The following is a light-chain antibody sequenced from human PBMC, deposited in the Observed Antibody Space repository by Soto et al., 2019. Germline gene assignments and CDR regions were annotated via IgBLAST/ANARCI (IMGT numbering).Light chain of an antibody. Sequence: DIQMTQSPSSLSASVGDRVTITCRASQDISNLAWYQQKPGKVPKLQIYAASTLQSGVPSRFSGSGSGTDFTLTISSLQPEDVATYYCQEYNSAPPEAFGPGTKVDI. CDR3: QEYNSAPPEA. J-gene: IGKJ3*01. CDR1: QDISN. V-gene: IGKV1-27*01. CDR2: AAS.